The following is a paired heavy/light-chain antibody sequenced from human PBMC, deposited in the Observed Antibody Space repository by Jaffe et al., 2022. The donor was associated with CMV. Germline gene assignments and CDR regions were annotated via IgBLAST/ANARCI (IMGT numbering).Heavy chain of an antibody. CDR3: AKDRGSSRYVPL. Sequence: EVQLLESGGGLVQPGGSLRLSCAASGFTFNSYAMSWVRQAPGKGLEWVSRISGSGGSTYHADSVKGRFTISRDNSKNTLYLQMNSLRAEDTAAYYCAKDRGSSRYVPLWGQGTLVTVSS. CDR1: GFTFNSYA. V-gene: IGHV3-23*01. CDR2: ISGSGGST. D-gene: IGHD3-22*01. J-gene: IGHJ4*02.
Light chain of an antibody. CDR2: DDN. CDR1: SGSIASNY. Sequence: NFMLTQPHSVSGSPGKTVTISCTRSSGSIASNYVQWYQQRPGCAPTTVIFDDNQRPSGVPDRFSGSIDSSSNSASLTISGLKTEDEADYYCQSYDSSNWVFGGGTKLTVL. CDR3: QSYDSSNWV. J-gene: IGLJ3*02. V-gene: IGLV6-57*04.